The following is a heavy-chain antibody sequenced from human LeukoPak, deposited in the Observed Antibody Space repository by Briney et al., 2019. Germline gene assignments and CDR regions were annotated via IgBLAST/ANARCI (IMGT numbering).Heavy chain of an antibody. J-gene: IGHJ4*02. CDR3: ARDLWYYDSSGYPN. CDR1: GGSISSYY. D-gene: IGHD3-22*01. V-gene: IGHV4-59*01. CDR2: IYYSGST. Sequence: SETLSLTCTVSGGSISSYYWSWIRQPPGKGLEWIGYIYYSGSTHYNPSLKSRVTISVDTSKNQFSLKLSSVTAADTAVYYCARDLWYYDSSGYPNWGQGTLVTVSS.